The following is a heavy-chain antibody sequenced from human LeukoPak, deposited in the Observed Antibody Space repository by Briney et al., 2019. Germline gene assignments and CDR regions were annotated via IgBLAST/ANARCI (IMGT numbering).Heavy chain of an antibody. J-gene: IGHJ5*02. CDR3: ARAPAAQNWFDP. V-gene: IGHV1-46*01. CDR2: INPSGGST. D-gene: IGHD2-2*01. Sequence: ASVKVSCMASGYTFTSYYMHWVRQAPGQGLEWMGIINPSGGSTSYAQKFQGRVTMTRDTSTSTVYMELSSLRSEDTAVYYCARAPAAQNWFDPWGQGTLVTVSS. CDR1: GYTFTSYY.